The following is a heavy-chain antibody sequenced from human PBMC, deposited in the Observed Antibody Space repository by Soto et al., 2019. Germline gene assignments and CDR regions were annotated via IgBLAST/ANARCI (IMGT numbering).Heavy chain of an antibody. CDR2: IYYSGST. CDR1: GGSISSYY. J-gene: IGHJ4*02. CDR3: ARSRSGGYSQFPIDY. Sequence: SETLSLTCTVSGGSISSYYWSWIRQPPGKGLEWIGYIYYSGSTNYNPSLKSRVTISVDTSKNQFSLKLSSVTAADTAVYYCARSRSGGYSQFPIDYWGQGTLVTVSS. D-gene: IGHD5-18*01. V-gene: IGHV4-59*08.